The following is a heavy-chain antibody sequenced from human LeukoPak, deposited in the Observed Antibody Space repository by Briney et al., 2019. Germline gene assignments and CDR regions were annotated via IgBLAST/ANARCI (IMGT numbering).Heavy chain of an antibody. J-gene: IGHJ5*02. V-gene: IGHV4-59*01. CDR1: GGSISSYY. D-gene: IGHD3-22*01. CDR3: ARPRGSSGPLDH. Sequence: PSETLSLTCTVSGGSISSYYWSWIRQPPGKGLEWIGYIYYSGSTNYNPSLKSRVTISVDTSKNQFSLKLSSATAADTAVYYCARPRGSSGPLDHWGQGTLVTVSS. CDR2: IYYSGST.